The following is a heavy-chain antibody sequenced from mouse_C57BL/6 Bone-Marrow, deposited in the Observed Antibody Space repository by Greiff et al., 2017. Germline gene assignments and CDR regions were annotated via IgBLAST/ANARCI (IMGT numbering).Heavy chain of an antibody. CDR1: GYAFSSYW. Sequence: QVQLQQSGAELVKPGASVKISCKASGYAFSSYWMKWVKQRPGKGLEWIGQIYPGDGVTNYNGKFKGKATLTADKSSSTAYMQLSSLTSEDYAVFFCARFGYYYFDYWGQGTTLTVSS. V-gene: IGHV1-80*01. CDR2: IYPGDGVT. D-gene: IGHD2-3*01. CDR3: ARFGYYYFDY. J-gene: IGHJ2*01.